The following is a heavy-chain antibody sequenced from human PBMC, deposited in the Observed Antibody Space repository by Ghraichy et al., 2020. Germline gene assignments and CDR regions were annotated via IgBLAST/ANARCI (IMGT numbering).Heavy chain of an antibody. J-gene: IGHJ4*02. V-gene: IGHV3-23*01. CDR2: SGSTGVP. D-gene: IGHD2-8*01. Sequence: GESLNISCAASGFTFVTAAVGWVRQAPGKGLEWVSFSGSTGVPYYAESVRGRFTVSRDNSRNTLYLRMDSLRGDDTAIYYCTRGLSLTTTMVADYYFDYWGQGAQVTVSS. CDR3: TRGLSLTTTMVADYYFDY. CDR1: GFTFVTAA.